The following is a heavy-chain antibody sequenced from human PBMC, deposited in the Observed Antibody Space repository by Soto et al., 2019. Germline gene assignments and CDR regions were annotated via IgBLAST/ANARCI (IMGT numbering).Heavy chain of an antibody. J-gene: IGHJ5*02. CDR2: ISGYNGNT. CDR3: ARDGILGTTQGSWFDP. D-gene: IGHD1-26*01. CDR1: GYTFASYG. Sequence: QVQLVQSGAEVKEPGASVKVSCKASGYTFASYGINWVRQAPGQGLEWMGWISGYNGNTKYAQKFQGRVTVTTDTSESTGYMELRSLRSDDTAVYYCARDGILGTTQGSWFDPWGQGTLVTVSS. V-gene: IGHV1-18*01.